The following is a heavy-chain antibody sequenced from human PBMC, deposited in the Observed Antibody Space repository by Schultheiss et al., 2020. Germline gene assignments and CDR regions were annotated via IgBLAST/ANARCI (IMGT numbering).Heavy chain of an antibody. CDR2: IYYSGST. V-gene: IGHV4-31*03. CDR3: ARGPHPSSSWTLDY. D-gene: IGHD6-13*01. J-gene: IGHJ4*02. CDR1: GGSISSGGYY. Sequence: SETLSLTCTVSGGSISSGGYYWSWIRQHPGKGLEWIGYIYYSGSTYYNPSLKSRVTMSVDTSKNQFSLKLSSVTAADTAVYYCARGPHPSSSWTLDYWGQGTLVTVSS.